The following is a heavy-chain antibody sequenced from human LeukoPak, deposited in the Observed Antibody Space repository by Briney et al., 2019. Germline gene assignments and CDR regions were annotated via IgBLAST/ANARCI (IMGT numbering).Heavy chain of an antibody. V-gene: IGHV4-34*01. CDR1: GGSFSGYY. CDR3: ARGTTIFGVVIPNFFDY. CDR2: INHSGST. Sequence: SETLSFTCAVYGGSFSGYYWSWIRQPPGKGLEWIGEINHSGSTNYNPSLKSRVTISVDTSKNQFSLKLSSVTAADTAVYHCARGTTIFGVVIPNFFDYWGQGTLVTVSS. D-gene: IGHD3-3*01. J-gene: IGHJ4*02.